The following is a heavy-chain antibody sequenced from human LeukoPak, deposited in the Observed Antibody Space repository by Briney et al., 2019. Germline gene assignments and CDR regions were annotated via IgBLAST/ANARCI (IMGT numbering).Heavy chain of an antibody. CDR3: ARDSGHRGYYYYYYYMDV. Sequence: GGSLRLSCAASGFTFDDYGMHWVRQAPGKGLEWVAVISYDGSNKYYADSVKGRFTISRDNSKNTLYLQMNSLRAEDTAVYYCARDSGHRGYYYYYYYMDVWGKGTTVTVSS. J-gene: IGHJ6*03. CDR1: GFTFDDYG. V-gene: IGHV3-30*03. CDR2: ISYDGSNK.